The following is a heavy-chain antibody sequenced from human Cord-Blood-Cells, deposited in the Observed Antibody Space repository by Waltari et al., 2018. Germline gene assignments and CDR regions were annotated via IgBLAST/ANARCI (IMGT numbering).Heavy chain of an antibody. V-gene: IGHV4-34*01. CDR3: ARRRSNYFDY. J-gene: IGHJ4*02. D-gene: IGHD4-4*01. CDR1: GGSFSGYY. CDR2: INHSGST. Sequence: QVQLQQWGAGLLKPSETLSLPCAVYGGSFSGYYWSWIRQPPGKGLEWIGEINHSGSTNYNPSLKSRVTISVDTSKNQFSLKLSSVTAADTAVYYCARRRSNYFDYWGQGTLVTVSS.